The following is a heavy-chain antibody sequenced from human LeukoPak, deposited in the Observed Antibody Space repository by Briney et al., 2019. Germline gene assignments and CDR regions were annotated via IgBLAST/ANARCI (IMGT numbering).Heavy chain of an antibody. V-gene: IGHV1-2*02. CDR3: ARQSPYGDYVIGY. J-gene: IGHJ4*02. D-gene: IGHD4-17*01. Sequence: ASVKVSCKASGYTFTGYYMHWVRQAPGQGLEWMGWINPNSGGTNYAQKFQGRVTMTRDTSISTAYMELSSLRSEDTAVYYCARQSPYGDYVIGYWGQGTLVTVSS. CDR2: INPNSGGT. CDR1: GYTFTGYY.